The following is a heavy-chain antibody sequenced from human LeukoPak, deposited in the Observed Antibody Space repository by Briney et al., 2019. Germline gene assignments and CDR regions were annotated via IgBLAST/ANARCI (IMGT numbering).Heavy chain of an antibody. CDR2: INHSGST. V-gene: IGHV4-34*01. J-gene: IGHJ5*02. Sequence: KPSETLSLTCAVYGGSFSGYYWSWIRRPPGKGLEWIGEINHSGSTNYNPSLKSRVTISVDTSKNQFSLKLSSVTAADTAVYYCARGGSGWYAGYDWFDPWGQGTLVTVSS. D-gene: IGHD6-19*01. CDR1: GGSFSGYY. CDR3: ARGGSGWYAGYDWFDP.